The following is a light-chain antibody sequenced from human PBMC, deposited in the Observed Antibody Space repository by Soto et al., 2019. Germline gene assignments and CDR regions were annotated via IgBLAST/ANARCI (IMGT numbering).Light chain of an antibody. CDR2: AAS. CDR3: QQSYTTIT. CDR1: QSISNS. V-gene: IGKV1-39*01. J-gene: IGKJ5*01. Sequence: DIQMTQSPSSLSASVGDRVTITCRASQSISNSLNWYQQKPGRAPKLLIYAASSLQSGVPSRFSGSGSGTDFTLTISSLQPEDFATYYCQQSYTTITFGQGTRLEIK.